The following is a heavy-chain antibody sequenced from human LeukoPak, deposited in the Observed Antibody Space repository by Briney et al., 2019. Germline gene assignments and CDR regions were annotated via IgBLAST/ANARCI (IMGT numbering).Heavy chain of an antibody. V-gene: IGHV1-18*04. J-gene: IGHJ4*02. CDR3: ARDNGIAVAADY. CDR1: GYTFTRYG. Sequence: ASVKVSCKAYGYTFTRYGLSWVRQAPGQGLEWMGRISADNGNTNYAQKLQGRLTMTTDTSTSTAYMQLRSLRSDDTAIYYCARDNGIAVAADYWGQGTLVTVSS. D-gene: IGHD6-19*01. CDR2: ISADNGNT.